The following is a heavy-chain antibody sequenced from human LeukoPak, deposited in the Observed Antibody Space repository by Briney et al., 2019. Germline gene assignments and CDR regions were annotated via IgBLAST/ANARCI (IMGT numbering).Heavy chain of an antibody. Sequence: GGSLRLSCTASGFPFRRYSMTCVSQAPGEWLQWVSAISGNRTTFYADFVKGRFIVSRDNSKNTLYLQIDSLTTVDTATYFCSKEGAPPMIPFDFWGQGSLVVVS. CDR2: ISGNRTT. CDR1: GFPFRRYS. CDR3: SKEGAPPMIPFDF. D-gene: IGHD3-16*01. J-gene: IGHJ5*01. V-gene: IGHV3-23*01.